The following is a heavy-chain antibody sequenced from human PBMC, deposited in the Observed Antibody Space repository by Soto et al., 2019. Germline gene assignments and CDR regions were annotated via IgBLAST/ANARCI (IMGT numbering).Heavy chain of an antibody. CDR3: ARAASALL. D-gene: IGHD6-13*01. J-gene: IGHJ4*02. CDR1: GYTFMNYH. CDR2: INPIGGAT. V-gene: IGHV1-46*01. Sequence: QVQLVQSGAEVKKPGASVKVSCKASGYTFMNYHMHWVRQAPGRGLEWLGKINPIGGATTYAQKFQGRVTVTSDTSTSTVYMELSSLRSEDTAVYYCARAASALLWGPGTQVTVSS.